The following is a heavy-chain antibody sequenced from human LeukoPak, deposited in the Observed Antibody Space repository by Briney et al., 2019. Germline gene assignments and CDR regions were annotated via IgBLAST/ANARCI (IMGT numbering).Heavy chain of an antibody. Sequence: ASVNVSCKASGGTFSSYAISWVRQAPGQGLEWMGGIIPIFGTANYAQKFQGRVTITADESTSTAYMELSSLRSEDTAVYYCASGFKLADDAFDIWGQGTMVTVSS. J-gene: IGHJ3*02. CDR2: IIPIFGTA. CDR1: GGTFSSYA. D-gene: IGHD6-13*01. V-gene: IGHV1-69*13. CDR3: ASGFKLADDAFDI.